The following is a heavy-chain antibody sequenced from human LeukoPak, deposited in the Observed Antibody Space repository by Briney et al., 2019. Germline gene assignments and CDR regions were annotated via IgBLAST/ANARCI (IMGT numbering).Heavy chain of an antibody. V-gene: IGHV4-39*01. D-gene: IGHD2-2*01. J-gene: IGHJ5*02. CDR2: MYYIGST. Sequence: SETLSLTCTVSGGSISSSSYYWAWIRQPPGKGLEWIGSMYYIGSTNYNPSLKSRGTISVDTSKNQFSLKLSSVTAADTAVYYCARHRIVVVPAAKKGRWFDPWGQGTLVTVSS. CDR3: ARHRIVVVPAAKKGRWFDP. CDR1: GGSISSSSYY.